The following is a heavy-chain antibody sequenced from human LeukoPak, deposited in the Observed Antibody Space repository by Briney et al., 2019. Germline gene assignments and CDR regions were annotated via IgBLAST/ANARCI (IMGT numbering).Heavy chain of an antibody. CDR1: GYTFTGYY. Sequence: ASVKVSCKASGYTFTGYYIHWVRQAPGQGLGWMGWINPNNGGTNYAQNFQGRVTMTRDTSISTVYMEVNSLISDDTAVYYCARDPRAGANLFDPWGQGTLVTVSS. CDR2: INPNNGGT. CDR3: ARDPRAGANLFDP. J-gene: IGHJ5*02. V-gene: IGHV1-2*02. D-gene: IGHD6-13*01.